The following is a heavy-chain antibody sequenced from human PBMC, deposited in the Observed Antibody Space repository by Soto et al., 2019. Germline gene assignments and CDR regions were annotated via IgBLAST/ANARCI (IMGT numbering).Heavy chain of an antibody. Sequence: QLQLQESGPGLVKPSETLSLTCTVSGGSISSSSYYWGWIRQPPGNGLEWIGSIYYSGSTYYNPSLKSRVTISVDTSKNQFSLKLSSVTAADTAVYYCARGYSSGWYPFDYWGQGTLVTVSS. V-gene: IGHV4-39*01. J-gene: IGHJ4*02. CDR1: GGSISSSSYY. CDR3: ARGYSSGWYPFDY. D-gene: IGHD6-19*01. CDR2: IYYSGST.